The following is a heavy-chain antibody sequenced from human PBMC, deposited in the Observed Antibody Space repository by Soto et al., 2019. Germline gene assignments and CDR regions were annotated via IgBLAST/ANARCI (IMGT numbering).Heavy chain of an antibody. V-gene: IGHV3-30-3*01. Sequence: GGSLRLSCAASGFTFSSYAMHWVRQAPGKGLEWVAVISYDGSNKYYADSVKGRFTISRDNSKNTLYLQMNSLRAEDTAVYYCARDLWFGESAYYYYYYGMDVWGQGTTVTVSS. CDR3: ARDLWFGESAYYYYYYGMDV. D-gene: IGHD3-10*01. CDR2: ISYDGSNK. J-gene: IGHJ6*02. CDR1: GFTFSSYA.